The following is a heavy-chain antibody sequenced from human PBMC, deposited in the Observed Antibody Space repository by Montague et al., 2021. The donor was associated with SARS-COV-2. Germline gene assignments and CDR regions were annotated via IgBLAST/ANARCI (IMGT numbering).Heavy chain of an antibody. V-gene: IGHV4-4*07. Sequence: SETLSLTCTVSGGSISGYYWSWFRQSAGKGLGWIGRIYNSGSTSYNPSLKSRVTMSVDTSKNQFSLKLSSVTAADTAVYYCVRDQGRSNWNYPDYWGQGTLVPVPS. J-gene: IGHJ4*02. CDR2: IYNSGST. CDR1: GGSISGYY. CDR3: VRDQGRSNWNYPDY. D-gene: IGHD1-20*01.